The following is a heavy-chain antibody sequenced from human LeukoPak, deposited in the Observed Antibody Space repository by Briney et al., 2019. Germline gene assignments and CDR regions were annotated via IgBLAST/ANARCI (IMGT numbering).Heavy chain of an antibody. CDR2: IYYSGST. CDR1: GGSLSSSSYY. Sequence: PSETLSLTCTVSGGSLSSSSYYWGWIRQPPGKGLEWIGSIYYSGSTYYNPSLKSRVTISVDTSKNQFSLKLSSVTAADTAVYYCARDPSHLYYYYMDVWGKGTTVTVSS. V-gene: IGHV4-39*07. J-gene: IGHJ6*03. CDR3: ARDPSHLYYYYMDV.